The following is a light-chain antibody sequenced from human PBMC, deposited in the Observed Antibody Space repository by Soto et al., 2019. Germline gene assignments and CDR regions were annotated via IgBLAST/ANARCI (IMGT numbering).Light chain of an antibody. Sequence: IGLSQSRGTLSLSPGERATLSCRASQSVYSNFLAWYQQKPGQAPRLLIYGASSRATGIPDRFSGSGSGTDFTLTISRLEPEDFAVYYCQQYGSSPSIPFGQGRLLAIK. CDR3: QQYGSSPSIP. V-gene: IGKV3-20*01. CDR1: QSVYSNF. J-gene: IGKJ5*01. CDR2: GAS.